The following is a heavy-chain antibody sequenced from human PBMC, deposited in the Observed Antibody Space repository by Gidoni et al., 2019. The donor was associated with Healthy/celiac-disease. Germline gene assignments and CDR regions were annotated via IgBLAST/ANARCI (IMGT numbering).Heavy chain of an antibody. J-gene: IGHJ4*02. D-gene: IGHD3-10*01. CDR2: ISSSSSYI. CDR1: GSTSSSYS. V-gene: IGHV3-21*01. CDR3: ARDAAKRGHGFDY. Sequence: EFQLLESGGGLVKPGGSLRPSCTPPGSTSSSYSMNWVRQAPGKGLEWVSSISSSSSYIYYADSVKGRFTISRDNAKNSLYLQMNSLRAEDTAVYYCARDAAKRGHGFDYWGQGTLVTVSS.